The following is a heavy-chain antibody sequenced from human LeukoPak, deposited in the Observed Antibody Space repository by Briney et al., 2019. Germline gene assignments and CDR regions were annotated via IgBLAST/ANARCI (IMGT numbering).Heavy chain of an antibody. D-gene: IGHD3-3*01. CDR1: RFTFSNYW. CDR2: IYNDGSST. Sequence: PGGSLRLSCAASRFTFSNYWMHWVRQAPGKGLVWVSRIYNDGSSTSYADSVKGRFTISRDNANNSLYLQMNSLRAEDTAVYYCARSLRNAFDIWGQGTMVTVSS. CDR3: ARSLRNAFDI. J-gene: IGHJ3*02. V-gene: IGHV3-74*01.